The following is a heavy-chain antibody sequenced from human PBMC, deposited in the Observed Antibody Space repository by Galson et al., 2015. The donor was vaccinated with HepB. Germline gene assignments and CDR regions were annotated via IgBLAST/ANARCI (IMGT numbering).Heavy chain of an antibody. D-gene: IGHD3-22*01. CDR3: ARARNQYYYDSSGYPGGAFDI. V-gene: IGHV3-48*02. Sequence: SLRLSCAASGFTFSSYSMNWVRQAPGKGLEWVSYISSSSTIYYADSVKGRFTISRDNAKNSLYLQMNSLRDEDTAVYYCARARNQYYYDSSGYPGGAFDIWGQGTMVTVSS. J-gene: IGHJ3*02. CDR1: GFTFSSYS. CDR2: ISSSSTI.